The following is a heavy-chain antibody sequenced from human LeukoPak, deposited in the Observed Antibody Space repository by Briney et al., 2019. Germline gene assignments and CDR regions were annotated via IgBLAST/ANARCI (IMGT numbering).Heavy chain of an antibody. CDR3: ARASDYVWGSYRP. D-gene: IGHD3-16*02. CDR2: INHSGGT. V-gene: IGHV4-34*01. CDR1: GGSFSGYY. J-gene: IGHJ4*02. Sequence: SETLSLTCAVYGGSFSGYYWSWIRQPPGKGLEWIGEINHSGGTNYNPSLKSRVTISVDTSKNQFSLKLSSVTAADTAVYYCARASDYVWGSYRPWGQGTLVTVSS.